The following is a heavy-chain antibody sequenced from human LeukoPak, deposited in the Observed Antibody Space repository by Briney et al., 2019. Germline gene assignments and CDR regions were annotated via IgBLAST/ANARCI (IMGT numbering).Heavy chain of an antibody. J-gene: IGHJ4*02. CDR2: ISSSGSTI. V-gene: IGHV3-48*03. Sequence: GGSLRLSCAASGFTFSSYEMNWVRQAPGKGLEWVSYISSSGSTIYYADSVKGRFTISRDNAKNSLYLQMNSLRAEDTAVYYCAKVSSSLPSTMIVVSKTYYFDYWGQGTLVTVSS. CDR1: GFTFSSYE. D-gene: IGHD3-22*01. CDR3: AKVSSSLPSTMIVVSKTYYFDY.